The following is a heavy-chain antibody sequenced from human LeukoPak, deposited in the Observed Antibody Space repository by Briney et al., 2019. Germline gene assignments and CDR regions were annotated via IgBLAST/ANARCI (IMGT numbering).Heavy chain of an antibody. CDR3: ARVTFGGVIASDAFDI. D-gene: IGHD3-16*02. CDR1: GVSISSYY. Sequence: PSETLSLTCTVSGVSISSYYWSWIRQPPGKGLEWIGYIYYSGSTNYNPSLKSRVTISVDTSKNQFSLKLSSVTAADTAVYYCARVTFGGVIASDAFDIWGQGTMVTVSS. CDR2: IYYSGST. J-gene: IGHJ3*02. V-gene: IGHV4-59*01.